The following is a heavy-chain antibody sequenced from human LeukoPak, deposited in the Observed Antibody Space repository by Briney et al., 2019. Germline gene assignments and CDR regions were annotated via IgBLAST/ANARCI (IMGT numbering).Heavy chain of an antibody. V-gene: IGHV1-3*01. J-gene: IGHJ6*04. CDR1: GYTFTNYT. CDR3: ARDGRSGPAWYYYCMDV. Sequence: ASVKVSCKASGYTFTNYTMHWVRQAPGQRLEWMGWINAGNGNTKYSQKFQGRVTITRDTSASTAYMELSSLRSEDTVVYYCARDGRSGPAWYYYCMDVWGKGTTVTVSS. D-gene: IGHD6-19*01. CDR2: INAGNGNT.